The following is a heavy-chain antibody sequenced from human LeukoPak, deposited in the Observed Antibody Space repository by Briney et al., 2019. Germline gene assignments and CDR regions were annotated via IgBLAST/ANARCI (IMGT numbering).Heavy chain of an antibody. Sequence: SETLSLTCTVSGGSISSYYWGWIRQPPGKGLEWIGSIYYSGSTYYNPSLKSRVTISVDTSKNQFSLKLSSVTAADTAVYYCARDWTTVVTKYFDYWGQGTLVTVSS. CDR1: GGSISSYY. CDR2: IYYSGST. J-gene: IGHJ4*02. CDR3: ARDWTTVVTKYFDY. V-gene: IGHV4-39*07. D-gene: IGHD4-23*01.